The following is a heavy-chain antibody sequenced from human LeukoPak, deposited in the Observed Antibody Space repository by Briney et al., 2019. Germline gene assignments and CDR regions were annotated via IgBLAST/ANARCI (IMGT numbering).Heavy chain of an antibody. V-gene: IGHV1-18*01. CDR1: GGTFSSYA. Sequence: WVTVSCKASGGTFSSYAISWVRQAPGQGLAWMGRINAYNDNTNNAKKFQGRFTMTKDTSTSTAYMELRSLRSDDTAVYYCARDFVAVVGTSIPGFDPWGQGTLVTASS. CDR3: ARDFVAVVGTSIPGFDP. CDR2: INAYNDNT. D-gene: IGHD6-19*01. J-gene: IGHJ5*02.